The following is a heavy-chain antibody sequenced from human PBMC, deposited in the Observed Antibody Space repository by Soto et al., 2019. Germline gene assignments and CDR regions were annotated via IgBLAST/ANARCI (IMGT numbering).Heavy chain of an antibody. Sequence: GESLKISCNGSGYSFTNYWIGWVRQMPGKGLEWMGIINPADSDTRYSPSFQGQVTVSVDKSISTAYLQRGSLKASDTAMYYCVRPDSTGHYSHWGQGTPVTV. D-gene: IGHD3-9*01. V-gene: IGHV5-51*01. CDR3: VRPDSTGHYSH. CDR1: GYSFTNYW. CDR2: INPADSDT. J-gene: IGHJ4*02.